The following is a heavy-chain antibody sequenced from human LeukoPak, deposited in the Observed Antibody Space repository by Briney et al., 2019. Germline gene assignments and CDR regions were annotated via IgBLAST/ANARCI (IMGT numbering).Heavy chain of an antibody. D-gene: IGHD3-10*01. CDR3: ARPRITMVRGAPADY. Sequence: GGSLRLSCAASGFTFSSYSMNWVRQAPGKGLEWVAVISFDGSIKYYADSVKGRFTISRDNSNNTLHLQMNSLRAEDTAVYYCARPRITMVRGAPADYWGQGTLVTVSS. J-gene: IGHJ4*02. V-gene: IGHV3-30*05. CDR2: ISFDGSIK. CDR1: GFTFSSYS.